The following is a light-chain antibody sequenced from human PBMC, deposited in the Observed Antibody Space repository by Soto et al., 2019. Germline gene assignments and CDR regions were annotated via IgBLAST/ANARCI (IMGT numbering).Light chain of an antibody. CDR2: HAS. V-gene: IGKV1-6*01. CDR1: RGVGND. J-gene: IGKJ4*01. CDR3: LQDYDNPLT. Sequence: AIPMTQSPSSLSASVGDRVTITCRASRGVGNDLGWYQQKPGKAPKLLIYHASTLQSGVPSRFSGSASGTDSTLTISSLQAEDFATYYCLQDYDNPLTFGGGTKVGIK.